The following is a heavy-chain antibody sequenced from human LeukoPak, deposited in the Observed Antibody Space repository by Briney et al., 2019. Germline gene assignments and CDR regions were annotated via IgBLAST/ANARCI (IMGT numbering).Heavy chain of an antibody. J-gene: IGHJ6*03. V-gene: IGHV1-69*01. D-gene: IGHD1-1*01. CDR3: ASVHWNVYYYYYYMDV. Sequence: SVKVSCKASGGTFSSYAISWVRQAPGQGLEWMRGIIPIFGTANYAQKFQGRVTITADESTSTAYMELSSLRSEDTAVYYCASVHWNVYYYYYYMDVWGKGTTVTISS. CDR2: IIPIFGTA. CDR1: GGTFSSYA.